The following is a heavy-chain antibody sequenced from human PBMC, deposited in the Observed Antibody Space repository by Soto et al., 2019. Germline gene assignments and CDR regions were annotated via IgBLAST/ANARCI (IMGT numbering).Heavy chain of an antibody. Sequence: CPTLLSPTYTLTLTCTGSGFSLSNARMGVSWIRQPPGKALEWLAHIFSKDENSYSTSLKSRLTISKDTSKSQVVLTMTNMDPVDTATYYCARTLVPAANFDYWGQGTLVTVSS. D-gene: IGHD2-2*01. CDR2: IFSKDEN. J-gene: IGHJ4*02. V-gene: IGHV2-26*01. CDR1: GFSLSNARMG. CDR3: ARTLVPAANFDY.